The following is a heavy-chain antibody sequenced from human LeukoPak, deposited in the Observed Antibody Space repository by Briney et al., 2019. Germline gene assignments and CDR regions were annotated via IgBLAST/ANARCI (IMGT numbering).Heavy chain of an antibody. CDR1: GYTFTGYY. Sequence: GASVKVSCKASGYTFTGYYMHWVRQAPGQGLEWMGWINPNSGGTNYAQKLQGSLPMTTDTSTSTAYMELRSLRSDDTAVYYCARDADTAIPGYFDYWGQGTLVTVSS. CDR3: ARDADTAIPGYFDY. CDR2: INPNSGGT. V-gene: IGHV1-2*02. J-gene: IGHJ4*02. D-gene: IGHD5-18*01.